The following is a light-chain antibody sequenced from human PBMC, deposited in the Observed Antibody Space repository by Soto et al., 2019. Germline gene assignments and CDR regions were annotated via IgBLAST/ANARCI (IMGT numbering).Light chain of an antibody. J-gene: IGKJ4*01. CDR3: QQYNYAPGT. Sequence: VSGREVATGCRSISNRVSSYLAWYQQKPGQAPRLLIFATSTRATGIPARFICSGQGTEFAITIRSLQSEYFAVYYCQQYNYAPGTCGGGTKVDIK. CDR1: NRVSSY. V-gene: IGKV3-15*01. CDR2: ATS.